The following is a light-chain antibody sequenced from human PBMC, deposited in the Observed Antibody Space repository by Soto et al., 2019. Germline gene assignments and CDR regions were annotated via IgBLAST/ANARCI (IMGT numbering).Light chain of an antibody. V-gene: IGKV3-20*01. J-gene: IGKJ2*01. CDR3: QYYGGYYGSSPRYT. Sequence: EIVLTQSPGTLSLSPGERATLSCRASQNVSSNYLACYQQRPGQAPRLLMYGAFIRATGIPDRISGSGSGTDCTVTISRLEPEDFAVYYCQYYGGYYGSSPRYTFGQGTKLDIK. CDR2: GAF. CDR1: QNVSSNY.